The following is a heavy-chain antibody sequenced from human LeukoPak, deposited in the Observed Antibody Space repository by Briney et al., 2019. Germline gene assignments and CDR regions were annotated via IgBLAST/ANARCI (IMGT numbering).Heavy chain of an antibody. CDR3: TRSEYSDGADAFDI. Sequence: SETLSLTCTVSGGSICSYYWSWIPHPPGKGLEWIGYIYYSGGTNYSPSLKSRVTISVDTSKNLFSLKLSSAAAEDTAVYYCTRSEYSDGADAFDIWGQGTMVTVSS. CDR2: IYYSGGT. D-gene: IGHD5-18*01. J-gene: IGHJ3*02. V-gene: IGHV4-59*01. CDR1: GGSICSYY.